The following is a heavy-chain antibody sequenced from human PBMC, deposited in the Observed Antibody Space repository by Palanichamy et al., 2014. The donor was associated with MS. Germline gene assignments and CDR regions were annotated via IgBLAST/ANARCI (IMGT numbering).Heavy chain of an antibody. CDR1: GFSLSEYW. V-gene: IGHV3-7*03. CDR2: IKPDGTAR. CDR3: ARDEFASGSHFS. D-gene: IGHD3-10*01. J-gene: IGHJ5*02. Sequence: EVQLEESGGGLVQPGGSLRLSCAASGFSLSEYWMTWARQAPGKGLEWVANIKPDGTARHYVDSVKGRFTISRDNAQKSLYLQMNDLREEDTALYYCARDEFASGSHFSWGQGTLVTVSS.